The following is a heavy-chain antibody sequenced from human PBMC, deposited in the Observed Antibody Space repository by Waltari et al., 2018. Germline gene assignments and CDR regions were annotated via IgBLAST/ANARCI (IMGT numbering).Heavy chain of an antibody. CDR3: ARDGLLKPSGIAAAGTEYYYYYMDV. V-gene: IGHV4-59*01. J-gene: IGHJ6*03. CDR2: IHYSGST. Sequence: QVQLQESGPGLVKPSETLSLTCTVSGGSISSYYWSWIRQPPGKGLAWIGYIHYSGSTDDNPSLKRRVTISVDASKNQFSLRLSSVTAADTAGYYCARDGLLKPSGIAAAGTEYYYYYMDVWGKGTTVTVSS. CDR1: GGSISSYY. D-gene: IGHD6-13*01.